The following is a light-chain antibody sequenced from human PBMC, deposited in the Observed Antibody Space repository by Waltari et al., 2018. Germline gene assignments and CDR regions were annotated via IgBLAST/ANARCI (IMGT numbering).Light chain of an antibody. CDR1: QTVLYKYNNKNH. CDR2: WGS. V-gene: IGKV4-1*01. Sequence: DIVMTQSPDSLAVSLGARATINCKSTQTVLYKYNNKNHLAWFQQKPGQPPKLLISWGSTRESGVPDRFSGSGSGTAFTLTISNLQAEDEAVYYCQQYFSYPRTFGLGTKVEI. CDR3: QQYFSYPRT. J-gene: IGKJ2*01.